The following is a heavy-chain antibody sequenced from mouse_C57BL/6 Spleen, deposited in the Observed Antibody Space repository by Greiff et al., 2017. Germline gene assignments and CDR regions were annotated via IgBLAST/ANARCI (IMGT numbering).Heavy chain of an antibody. V-gene: IGHV1-7*01. D-gene: IGHD2-2*01. Sequence: VKLVESGAELAKPGASVKLSCKASGYTFTSYWMHWVKQRPGQGLEWIGYINPSSGYTKYNQKFKDKATLTAEKSSNTAYMQLSSLTYEDSAVYYCARIGYDEGFAYWGQGTLVTVSA. J-gene: IGHJ3*01. CDR2: INPSSGYT. CDR1: GYTFTSYW. CDR3: ARIGYDEGFAY.